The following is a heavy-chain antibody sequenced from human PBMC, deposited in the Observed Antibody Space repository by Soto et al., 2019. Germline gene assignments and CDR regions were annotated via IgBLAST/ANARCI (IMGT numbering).Heavy chain of an antibody. CDR2: IIPIFGTA. D-gene: IGHD3-22*01. CDR3: ARSSSAHYYDSSGYYFDY. J-gene: IGHJ4*02. CDR1: GGTFSSYA. Sequence: QVQLVQSGAAVTKPGSSVKVSCKASGGTFSSYAISWLRQAPGQGLEWMGGIIPIFGTANYAQKFQGRFTITADKSTSTAYMELRSLGPEDTAVYYCARSSSAHYYDSSGYYFDYWGQGTLVTVSS. V-gene: IGHV1-69*06.